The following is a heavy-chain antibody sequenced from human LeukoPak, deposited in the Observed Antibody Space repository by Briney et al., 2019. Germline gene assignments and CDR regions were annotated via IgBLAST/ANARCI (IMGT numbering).Heavy chain of an antibody. Sequence: ASVKVSCKASGCTFTNYGITWVRQAPGQGLEWMGGIIPIFGTANYAQKFQGRVTITADESTSTAYMELSSLRSEDTAVYYCARDRGAMATAPLDYWGQGTLVTVSS. CDR1: GCTFTNYG. D-gene: IGHD5-24*01. CDR2: IIPIFGTA. J-gene: IGHJ4*02. V-gene: IGHV1-69*13. CDR3: ARDRGAMATAPLDY.